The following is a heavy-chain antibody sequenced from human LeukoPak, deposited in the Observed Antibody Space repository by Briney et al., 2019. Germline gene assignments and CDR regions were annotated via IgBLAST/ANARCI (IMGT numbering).Heavy chain of an antibody. CDR1: GFTFTTYA. CDR2: ITGSGGST. Sequence: GGSLRLSCAASGFTFTTYAMSWVRQAPGKGLEWVSAITGSGGSTSYADSVKGRFTISRDNSKNTLYLQMNSLGAEDTALYYCATIYYYVMDVWGQGTTVTVSS. J-gene: IGHJ6*02. CDR3: ATIYYYVMDV. V-gene: IGHV3-23*01.